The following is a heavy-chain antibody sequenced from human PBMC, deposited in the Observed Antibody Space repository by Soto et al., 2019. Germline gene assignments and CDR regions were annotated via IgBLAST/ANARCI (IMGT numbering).Heavy chain of an antibody. Sequence: EVQLLESGGGLVQPGGSLSLSCAASGFTFRNYAMSWARQAPGKGLEWVSAISGSGGTTHYADSVKGRFTISRDNSKNTLYLQMNSLRVEDTAVYYCAKDRSSTSCYAFDYWGQGSLVTVSS. CDR3: AKDRSSTSCYAFDY. CDR1: GFTFRNYA. D-gene: IGHD2-2*01. J-gene: IGHJ4*02. CDR2: ISGSGGTT. V-gene: IGHV3-23*01.